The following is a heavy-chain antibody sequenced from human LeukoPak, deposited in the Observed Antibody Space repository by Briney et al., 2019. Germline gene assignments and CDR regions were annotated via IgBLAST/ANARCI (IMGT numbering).Heavy chain of an antibody. CDR3: ARDLPYSSSWFYYYYGMDV. V-gene: IGHV3-7*01. CDR1: GFTFSSYW. CDR2: IKQDGSEK. J-gene: IGHJ6*02. D-gene: IGHD6-13*01. Sequence: GGSLRLSCAASGFTFSSYWMSWVRQAPGKGLEWVANIKQDGSEKYYVDSVKGRFTISRDNAKNSLYLQMNSLRAEDTAVHYCARDLPYSSSWFYYYYGMDVWGQGTTVTVSS.